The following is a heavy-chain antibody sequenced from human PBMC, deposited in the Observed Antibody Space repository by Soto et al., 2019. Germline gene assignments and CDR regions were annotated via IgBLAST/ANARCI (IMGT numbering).Heavy chain of an antibody. Sequence: GGSLRLSCAASGFTFSSYEMNWVRQAPGKGLVWVSYISSSGSTIYYAASVKGRFTISRANAKNSLYLQMNSLRAEDTAVYYCARGYSNYAFDIWGQGTMVTVSS. D-gene: IGHD4-4*01. J-gene: IGHJ3*02. CDR2: ISSSGSTI. V-gene: IGHV3-48*03. CDR3: ARGYSNYAFDI. CDR1: GFTFSSYE.